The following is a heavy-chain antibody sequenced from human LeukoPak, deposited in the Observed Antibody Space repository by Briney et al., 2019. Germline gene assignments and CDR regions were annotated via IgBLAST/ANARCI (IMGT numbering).Heavy chain of an antibody. J-gene: IGHJ3*02. CDR1: GFTFSRYG. Sequence: GGSLRLSCAASGFTFSRYGMHWVRQTPGKGLEWVAVISYDASNKYYADSVKGRFTISRDNSKNTLYLQMDSLRAEDTAVYYCAKGRFRQRYCGGDCYSSDAFDIWGQGTMVTVSS. CDR3: AKGRFRQRYCGGDCYSSDAFDI. V-gene: IGHV3-30*18. D-gene: IGHD2-21*02. CDR2: ISYDASNK.